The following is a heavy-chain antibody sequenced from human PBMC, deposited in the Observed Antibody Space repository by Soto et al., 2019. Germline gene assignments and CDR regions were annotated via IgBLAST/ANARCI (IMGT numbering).Heavy chain of an antibody. CDR1: GYRFTSYG. CDR2: ISAYNGNT. J-gene: IGHJ4*01. D-gene: IGHD3-3*01. V-gene: IGHV1-18*01. CDR3: ARDFRTYYDFWSGYYETDY. Sequence: SGNVSCKASGYRFTSYGISWGRQAPGQGLEWMGWISAYNGNTNYAQKLQGRVTMTTDTSTSTAYMELRSLRSDDTAVYYCARDFRTYYDFWSGYYETDYWG.